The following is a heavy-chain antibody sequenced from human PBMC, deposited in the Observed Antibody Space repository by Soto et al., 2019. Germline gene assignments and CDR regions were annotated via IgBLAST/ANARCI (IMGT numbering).Heavy chain of an antibody. J-gene: IGHJ4*02. V-gene: IGHV3-30*18. CDR1: GFSFSNYG. D-gene: IGHD2-2*01. CDR2: ISYDGGNK. CDR3: AKQGLGYCSSTSCYYDY. Sequence: QVQLVESGGGVVQPGRSLRLSCAASGFSFSNYGMHWARQAPGKGLEWVAVISYDGGNKYYADSVKGRLTISRDNSKNTVYVQMNSLRPEDTAVYYCAKQGLGYCSSTSCYYDYWGQGTLVTVSS.